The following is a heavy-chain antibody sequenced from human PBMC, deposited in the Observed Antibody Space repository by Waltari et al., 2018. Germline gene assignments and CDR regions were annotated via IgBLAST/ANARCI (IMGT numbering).Heavy chain of an antibody. CDR3: ATRVGASPAFDI. J-gene: IGHJ3*02. CDR2: INPNSGGT. CDR1: GYTFTGYY. V-gene: IGHV1-2*06. Sequence: QVQLVQSGAEVKKPGASVKVSCKASGYTFTGYYMHWVRQAPGQGLEWMGRINPNSGGTNYAQKFQGRVTMTRDTSISTAYMELSMPRSDDTAVYYCATRVGASPAFDIWGQGTMVTVSS. D-gene: IGHD1-26*01.